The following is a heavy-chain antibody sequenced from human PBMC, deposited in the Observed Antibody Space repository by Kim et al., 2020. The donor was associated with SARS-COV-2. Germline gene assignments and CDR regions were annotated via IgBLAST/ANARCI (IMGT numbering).Heavy chain of an antibody. CDR1: GGSFSGYY. CDR2: INHSGST. D-gene: IGHD6-19*01. CDR3: ARGTRQWLVRGPYYYYMDV. Sequence: SETLSLTCAVYGGSFSGYYWSWIRQPPGKGLEWIGEINHSGSTNYNPSLKSRVTISVETSKNQFSLKLSSVTAADTAVYYCARGTRQWLVRGPYYYYMDVWGKGTAVPVSS. J-gene: IGHJ6*03. V-gene: IGHV4-34*01.